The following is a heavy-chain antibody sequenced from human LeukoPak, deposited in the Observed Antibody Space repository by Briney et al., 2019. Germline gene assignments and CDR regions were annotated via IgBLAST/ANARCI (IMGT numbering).Heavy chain of an antibody. CDR1: GFTFSSYA. CDR2: ISYGGSNK. CDR3: ASHDYSNYGY. Sequence: GGSLRLSCAASGFTFSSYAMHWVRQAPGKGLEWVAVISYGGSNKYYADSVKGRFTISRDNSKNTLYLQMNSLRAEDTAVYYCASHDYSNYGYWGQGTLVTVSS. J-gene: IGHJ4*02. D-gene: IGHD4-11*01. V-gene: IGHV3-30*04.